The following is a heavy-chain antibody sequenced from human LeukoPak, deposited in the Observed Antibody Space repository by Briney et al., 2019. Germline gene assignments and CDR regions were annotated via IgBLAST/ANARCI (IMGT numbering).Heavy chain of an antibody. Sequence: GGSLRLSCAASGFTFNHYTMHWVRQAPGKALEWVSLIGWDGGTTNYADSVEGRFTISRDNSKSALHLQMNSLRSEDTGFYYCSKAGDGYKPYYFDYWGRGTLVTVSS. D-gene: IGHD5-24*01. CDR3: SKAGDGYKPYYFDY. V-gene: IGHV3-43*01. CDR1: GFTFNHYT. CDR2: IGWDGGTT. J-gene: IGHJ4*02.